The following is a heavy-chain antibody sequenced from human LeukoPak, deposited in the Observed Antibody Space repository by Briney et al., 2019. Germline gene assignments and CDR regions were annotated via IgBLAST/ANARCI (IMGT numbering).Heavy chain of an antibody. Sequence: SETLSLTCTVSGGSISSYYWSWIRQPPGKGLEWIGYIYYSGSTNYNPSLKSRVTISVDTSKNQFSLKLSSVTAADTAVYYCARYIAVAGNLVGFVYWGQGTLVTVSS. V-gene: IGHV4-59*08. CDR2: IYYSGST. CDR1: GGSISSYY. CDR3: ARYIAVAGNLVGFVY. J-gene: IGHJ4*02. D-gene: IGHD6-19*01.